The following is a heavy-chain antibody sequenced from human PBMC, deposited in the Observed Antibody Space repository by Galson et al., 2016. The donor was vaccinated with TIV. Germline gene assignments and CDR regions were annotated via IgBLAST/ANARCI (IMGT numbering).Heavy chain of an antibody. Sequence: PALVKPTQTLTLTCTFSGFSLSTRGMCVSWIRQPPGKALEWLARIDWDDDKNYSSFLKTRLTISKDTSKNQVVLTMSSMDPVDTATYYCARSLFSDYSGYWVDHWGQGTLVTVSS. V-gene: IGHV2-70*11. J-gene: IGHJ4*02. CDR1: GFSLSTRGMC. D-gene: IGHD3-22*01. CDR2: IDWDDDK. CDR3: ARSLFSDYSGYWVDH.